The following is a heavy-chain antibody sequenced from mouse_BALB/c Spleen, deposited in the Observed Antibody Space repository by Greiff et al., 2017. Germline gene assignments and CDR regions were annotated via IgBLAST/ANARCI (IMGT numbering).Heavy chain of an antibody. Sequence: VKLVESGPGLVQPSQSLSITCTVSGFSLTSYGVHWVRQSPGKGLEWLGVIWSGGSTDYNAAFISRLSISKDNSKSQVFFKMNSLQANDTAIYYCARVYGSGYYYAMDYWGQGTSVTVSS. D-gene: IGHD1-1*01. CDR1: GFSLTSYG. V-gene: IGHV2-2*02. J-gene: IGHJ4*01. CDR2: IWSGGST. CDR3: ARVYGSGYYYAMDY.